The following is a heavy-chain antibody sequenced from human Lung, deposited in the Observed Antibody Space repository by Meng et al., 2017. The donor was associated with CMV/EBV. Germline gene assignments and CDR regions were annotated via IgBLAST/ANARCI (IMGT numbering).Heavy chain of an antibody. CDR2: ISSSSSYI. D-gene: IGHD2-2*02. V-gene: IGHV3-21*01. CDR1: GFTFSSYS. Sequence: GGSLRLXCAASGFTFSSYSMNWVRQAPGKGLEWVSSISSSSSYIYYADSVKGRFTISRDNAKNSLYLQMNSLRAEDTAVYYCARDLSIVPAAISYYYGMDVWGQGNXV. CDR3: ARDLSIVPAAISYYYGMDV. J-gene: IGHJ6*01.